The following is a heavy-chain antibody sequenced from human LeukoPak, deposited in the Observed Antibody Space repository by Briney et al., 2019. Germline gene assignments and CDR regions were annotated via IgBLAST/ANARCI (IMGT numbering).Heavy chain of an antibody. CDR1: GFTFSSYA. D-gene: IGHD3-16*01. J-gene: IGHJ4*02. V-gene: IGHV3-23*01. Sequence: GGSLRLSCAASGFTFSSYAMSWVRQAPGEGLEWVSAINGNGRNTYYADSVKGRFTISRDNSKNTLYLQINSLRAEDTAVYYCAKWGPTGYFDYWGQGTLVTVSS. CDR2: INGNGRNT. CDR3: AKWGPTGYFDY.